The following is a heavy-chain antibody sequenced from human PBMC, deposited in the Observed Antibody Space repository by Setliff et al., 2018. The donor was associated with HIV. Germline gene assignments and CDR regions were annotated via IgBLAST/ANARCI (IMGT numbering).Heavy chain of an antibody. CDR1: GASINSGSYY. Sequence: LSLTCSVSGASINSGSYYWTWIRQHPGKGLEWIGYIYYSGSTYYNPSLKSRLAMSLDTSSNQFSLKLRSVTAADTAVYYCARIADDYSRYYHYMDVWGKGTTVTVSS. CDR3: ARIADDYSRYYHYMDV. V-gene: IGHV4-31*03. CDR2: IYYSGST. D-gene: IGHD4-4*01. J-gene: IGHJ6*03.